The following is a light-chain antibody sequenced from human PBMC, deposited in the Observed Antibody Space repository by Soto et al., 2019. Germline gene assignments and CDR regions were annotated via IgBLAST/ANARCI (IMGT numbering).Light chain of an antibody. CDR3: QSYDSSLDGFYV. CDR1: SSNIGGGYD. Sequence: VLSQPPSVSGAPGQRVTISCTGTSSNIGGGYDVHWYQQLPGTAPKLLISGNNNRPSGVADRFSGSRSGASASLAITGLQAEDEADYFCQSYDSSLDGFYVFGTGTKVTVL. CDR2: GNN. V-gene: IGLV1-40*01. J-gene: IGLJ1*01.